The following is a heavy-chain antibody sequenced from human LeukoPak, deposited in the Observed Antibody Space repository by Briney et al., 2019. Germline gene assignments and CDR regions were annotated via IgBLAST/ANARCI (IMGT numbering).Heavy chain of an antibody. CDR3: ARHDYGDYDFDY. J-gene: IGHJ4*02. V-gene: IGHV4-59*08. D-gene: IGHD4-17*01. CDR1: GGSISSYY. Sequence: SETLSLTCTVSGGSISSYYWSWIRQPPGKGLEWIGYIYYSESTNYNPSLKSRVTISVDTSKNQFSLKLSSVTAADTAVYYCARHDYGDYDFDYWGQGTLVTVSS. CDR2: IYYSEST.